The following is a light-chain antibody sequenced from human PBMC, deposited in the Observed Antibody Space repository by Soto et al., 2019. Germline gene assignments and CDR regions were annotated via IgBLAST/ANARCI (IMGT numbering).Light chain of an antibody. J-gene: IGLJ1*01. CDR2: EVN. V-gene: IGLV2-8*01. CDR1: SSDVGGYNY. CDR3: SSYAGSSNV. Sequence: QSVLPQPPSASWSPGHSVAISCTGTSSDVGGYNYVSWYQQHPGKAPKLMIYEVNKRPSGVPDRFSGSKSGNTASLTVSGLQAEDEADYYCSSYAGSSNVFGAGTKVTVL.